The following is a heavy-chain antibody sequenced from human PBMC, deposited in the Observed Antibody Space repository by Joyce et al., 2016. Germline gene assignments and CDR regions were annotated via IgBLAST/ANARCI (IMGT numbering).Heavy chain of an antibody. CDR3: ARLNIAARRSFDF. CDR1: GLAVGATY. CDR2: IQNGGNT. D-gene: IGHD6-6*01. J-gene: IGHJ4*02. V-gene: IGHV3-53*02. Sequence: EVQLVETGGGLIQPGGSLRLSCAASGLAVGATYMAWVRQAPGKGLEWVSVIQNGGNTDYADFGKGRFTISRDNSKNTLYLQMNNLRAEDTAIYFCARLNIAARRSFDFWGQGTQVTVSS.